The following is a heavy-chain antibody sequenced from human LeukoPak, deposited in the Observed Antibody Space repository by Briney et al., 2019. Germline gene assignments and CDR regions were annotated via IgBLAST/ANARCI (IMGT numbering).Heavy chain of an antibody. CDR1: GFTFSSYA. CDR3: ARDGPSYDSSGSRNYNYFDY. J-gene: IGHJ4*02. Sequence: GGSLRLSCAASGFTFSSYAMHWVRQAPGKGLEWVAVISYDGSNKYYADSVKGRFTISRDNSKNTLYLQMNSLRVEDTAVYYCARDGPSYDSSGSRNYNYFDYWGQGTLVTVSS. V-gene: IGHV3-30-3*01. CDR2: ISYDGSNK. D-gene: IGHD3-22*01.